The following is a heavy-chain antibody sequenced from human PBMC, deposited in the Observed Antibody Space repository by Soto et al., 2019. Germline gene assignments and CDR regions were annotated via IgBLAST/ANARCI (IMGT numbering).Heavy chain of an antibody. D-gene: IGHD2-15*01. CDR1: GVPFSSYS. CDR3: SRDEDFCSGDICYSGIDH. Sequence: PGGSLKLSSAASGVPFSSYSMYWVRQVPGKGLQWVSYISYSSNTIYYADSVRGRFTISRDNAKNSLYLQMNSLRAEDTAVYYCSRDEDFCSGDICYSGIDHWGQGT. V-gene: IGHV3-48*01. J-gene: IGHJ4*02. CDR2: ISYSSNTI.